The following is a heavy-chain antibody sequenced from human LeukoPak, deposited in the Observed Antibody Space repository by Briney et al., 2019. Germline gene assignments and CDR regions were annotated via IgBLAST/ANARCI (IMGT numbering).Heavy chain of an antibody. CDR3: AKDRHWLALDD. J-gene: IGHJ4*02. CDR2: ITGGGTT. CDR1: GFTFSSHG. D-gene: IGHD6-19*01. Sequence: PGGSLRLSCAASGFTFSSHGMNWVRQAPGKGLEWVSGITGGGTTYYADSVKGRVTISRDKSKNTLYLQMNSLRAEDTAVYYCAKDRHWLALDDWGQGTLVTVSS. V-gene: IGHV3-23*01.